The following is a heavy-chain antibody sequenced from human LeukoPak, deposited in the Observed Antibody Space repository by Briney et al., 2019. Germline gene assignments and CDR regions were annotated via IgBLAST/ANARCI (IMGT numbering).Heavy chain of an antibody. CDR3: ARWLELMRNFDW. CDR2: IKQDGSEK. Sequence: GGSLRHSCAASGFTFSSYSMSWVRQAPGKGLEWVANIKQDGSEKDHVDALKGRFTISRDNAKNSLYLQMNSLRAEDTAVYYCARWLELMRNFDWWGQGTLVTVSS. D-gene: IGHD5-24*01. CDR1: GFTFSSYS. V-gene: IGHV3-7*01. J-gene: IGHJ4*02.